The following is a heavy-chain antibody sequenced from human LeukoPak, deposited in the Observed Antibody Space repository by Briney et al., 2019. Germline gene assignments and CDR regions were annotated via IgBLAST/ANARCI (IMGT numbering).Heavy chain of an antibody. D-gene: IGHD2-15*01. CDR1: GYTFTSYG. CDR2: ISAYNANT. CDR3: ARGVAVVAATPYGYYYYMDV. V-gene: IGHV1-18*01. Sequence: ASVKVSCKASGYTFTSYGISWVRQAPGQGLEWMGWISAYNANTNYAQKLQGRVTMTTDTSTSTAYMELRSLRSDDTGVYYCARGVAVVAATPYGYYYYMDVWGKGTTVTASS. J-gene: IGHJ6*03.